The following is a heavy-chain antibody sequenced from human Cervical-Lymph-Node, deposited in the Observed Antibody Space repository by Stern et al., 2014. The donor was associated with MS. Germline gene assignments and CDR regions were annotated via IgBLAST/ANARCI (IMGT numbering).Heavy chain of an antibody. CDR2: IIPIFGTA. J-gene: IGHJ5*02. V-gene: IGHV1-69*01. Sequence: QMQLVQSGAEVKKPGSSVKVSCKASGGTFSSYAISWVRQAPGQGLEWMGGIIPIFGTANYAQKFQGRVTITADESTSTAYMELSSLRSEDTAVYYCARFRGYCSGGSCYPYNWFDPWGQGTLVTVSS. CDR1: GGTFSSYA. D-gene: IGHD2-15*01. CDR3: ARFRGYCSGGSCYPYNWFDP.